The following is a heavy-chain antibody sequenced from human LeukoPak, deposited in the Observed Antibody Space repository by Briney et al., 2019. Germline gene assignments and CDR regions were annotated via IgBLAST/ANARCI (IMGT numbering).Heavy chain of an antibody. CDR3: ARRSGYCSSTSCSLGFDY. J-gene: IGHJ4*02. CDR1: GYSFTSYW. Sequence: GESLKISCKGSGYSFTSYWIGWVRQMPGKGLEWMGIIYPGDSDTRYSPSFQGQVTISADKSISTAYLQWSSLKASDTATYYCARRSGYCSSTSCSLGFDYWGQGTLVTVSS. V-gene: IGHV5-51*01. D-gene: IGHD2-2*03. CDR2: IYPGDSDT.